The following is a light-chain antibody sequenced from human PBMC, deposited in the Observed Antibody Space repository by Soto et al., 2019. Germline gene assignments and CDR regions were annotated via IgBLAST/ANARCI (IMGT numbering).Light chain of an antibody. CDR2: DAS. J-gene: IGKJ5*01. V-gene: IGKV3-11*01. CDR1: QSVSTY. CDR3: HQRNTWVT. Sequence: DIVLTQSPATLSLSPGERATLSCRASQSVSTYLAWYQKKPGQAPRLLIFDASNRATGVPARFSGSGSGTDFTLTISSLEPEDFAVYYCHQRNTWVTVGQGTRLDIK.